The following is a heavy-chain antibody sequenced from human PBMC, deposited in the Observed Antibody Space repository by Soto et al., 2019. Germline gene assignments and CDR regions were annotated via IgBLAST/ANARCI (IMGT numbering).Heavy chain of an antibody. D-gene: IGHD3-9*01. J-gene: IGHJ4*02. CDR1: GRSMSGYY. V-gene: IGHV4-4*07. CDR2: IYTSGTT. Sequence: XATLSLTCTGSGRSMSGYYWSWIRQPAGERLEWIGRIYTSGTTDFNPSLKGRVTMSVDTSKNQFSLKLTSVTAADTDLYYCEREDYYDTGYYVVWGQGTQVTVSS. CDR3: EREDYYDTGYYVV.